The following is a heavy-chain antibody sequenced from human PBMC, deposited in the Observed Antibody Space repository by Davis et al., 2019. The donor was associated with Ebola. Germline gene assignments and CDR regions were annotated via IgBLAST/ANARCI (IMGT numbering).Heavy chain of an antibody. CDR1: GFTFSDYY. V-gene: IGHV3-11*01. J-gene: IGHJ5*02. Sequence: PGGSLRLSCAASGFTFSDYYMSWIRQAPGKGLEWVSYISSSGSTTYYADSVKGRFTISRDNSKNTLYLQMNSLRAEDTAVYYCAKYNSLNLAVAGLGFDPWGQGTLVTVSS. CDR2: ISSSGSTT. D-gene: IGHD6-19*01. CDR3: AKYNSLNLAVAGLGFDP.